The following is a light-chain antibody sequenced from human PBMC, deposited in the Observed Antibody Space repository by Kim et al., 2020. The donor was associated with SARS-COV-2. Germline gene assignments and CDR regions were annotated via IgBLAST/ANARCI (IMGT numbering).Light chain of an antibody. CDR1: RY. CDR3: QQSSRTPST. J-gene: IGKJ4*01. CDR2: AVS. V-gene: IGKV1-39*01. Sequence: RYLNWYQQKAGEAPKLLIYAVSTLQIGVPARFSGGGSGTDFTLTIDSLQPEDFATYYCQQSSRTPSTFGGGTKVDIK.